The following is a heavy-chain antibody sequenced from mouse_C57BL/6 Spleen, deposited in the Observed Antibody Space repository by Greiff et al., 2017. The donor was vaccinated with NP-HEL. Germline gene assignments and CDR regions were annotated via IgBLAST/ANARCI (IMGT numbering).Heavy chain of an antibody. CDR3: ARGVTTFFDY. D-gene: IGHD2-2*01. CDR2: IWSGGGT. CDR1: GFSFTSYG. V-gene: IGHV2-2*01. Sequence: QVQLQQSGPGLVQPSQCLSISCTVSGFSFTSYGVHWVRQSPGKGLEWLGAIWSGGGTDYNAAFISRLSISKDNSKSQVFFKMNGLQADDTAIYYCARGVTTFFDYWGQGTTLTVSS. J-gene: IGHJ2*01.